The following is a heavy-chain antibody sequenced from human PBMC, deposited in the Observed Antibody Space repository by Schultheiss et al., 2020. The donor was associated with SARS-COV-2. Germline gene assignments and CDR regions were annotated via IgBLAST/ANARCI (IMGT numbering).Heavy chain of an antibody. J-gene: IGHJ6*02. Sequence: GGSLRLSCAASGFTFSSYGMHWVRQAPGKGLEWVAFIRYDGSNKYYADSVKGRFTISRDNSKNTLYLQMNSLRAEDTAVYYCASNYGSGQAYYYYGMDVWGQGTTVTVSS. V-gene: IGHV3-30*02. CDR1: GFTFSSYG. D-gene: IGHD3-10*01. CDR3: ASNYGSGQAYYYYGMDV. CDR2: IRYDGSNK.